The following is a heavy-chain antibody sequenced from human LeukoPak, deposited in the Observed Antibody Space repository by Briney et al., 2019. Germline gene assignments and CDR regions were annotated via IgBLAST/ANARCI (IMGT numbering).Heavy chain of an antibody. V-gene: IGHV3-33*01. D-gene: IGHD3-22*01. CDR3: ARGSHYYDSSGYTDFDY. CDR2: IWYDGSNK. CDR1: GFTFSSYG. J-gene: IGHJ4*02. Sequence: PGGSLRLSCAASGFTFSSYGMHWVRQAPGKGLEWVAVIWYDGSNKYYADSVKGRFTISRDNPKNTLYLQMNSLRAEDTAVYYCARGSHYYDSSGYTDFDYWGQGTLVTVSS.